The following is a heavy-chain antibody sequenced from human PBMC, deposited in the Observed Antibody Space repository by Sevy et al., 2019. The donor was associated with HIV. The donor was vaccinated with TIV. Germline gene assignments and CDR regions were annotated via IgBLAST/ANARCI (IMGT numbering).Heavy chain of an antibody. CDR3: ARDRGEILSSAFDY. CDR1: GFTFSDYR. Sequence: GGSLRLSCAASGFTFSDYRFHWVRQAPGKGLEWVAVISYDGRNNKYNADSVKGRFTISRVNSKNTVYLQMNSLRAEDTAIYYCARDRGEILSSAFDYWGQGTLVTVSS. V-gene: IGHV3-30*04. D-gene: IGHD3-16*01. CDR2: ISYDGRNNK. J-gene: IGHJ4*02.